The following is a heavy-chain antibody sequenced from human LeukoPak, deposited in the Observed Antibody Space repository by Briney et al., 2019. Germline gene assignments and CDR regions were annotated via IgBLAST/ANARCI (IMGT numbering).Heavy chain of an antibody. CDR1: GGSISSYY. Sequence: PSETLSLTCTVSGGSISSYYWSWIRQPPGKGLEWIGYIYHSGSTNYNPSLKSRVTISVDTSKNQFSLKLSSVTAADTAVYYCAREIVVPAADYYYYYGMDVWGQGTTVTVSS. D-gene: IGHD2-2*01. CDR3: AREIVVPAADYYYYYGMDV. J-gene: IGHJ6*02. V-gene: IGHV4-59*01. CDR2: IYHSGST.